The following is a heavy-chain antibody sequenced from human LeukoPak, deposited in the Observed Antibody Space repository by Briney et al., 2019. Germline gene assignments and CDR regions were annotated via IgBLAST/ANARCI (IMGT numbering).Heavy chain of an antibody. V-gene: IGHV3-73*01. J-gene: IGHJ3*02. CDR3: TRRGGQLVPGDAFDI. Sequence: PGGSLRLSCAASGFTFSGSAMHWVRQASGKGLEWVGRIRSKANSYATAYAASVKGRFTISRDDSKNTAYLQMNSLKTEDTAVYYCTRRGGQLVPGDAFDIWGQGTMVTVSS. CDR2: IRSKANSYAT. D-gene: IGHD6-6*01. CDR1: GFTFSGSA.